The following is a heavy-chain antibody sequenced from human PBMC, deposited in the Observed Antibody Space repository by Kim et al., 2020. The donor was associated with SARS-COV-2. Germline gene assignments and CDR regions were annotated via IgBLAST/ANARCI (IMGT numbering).Heavy chain of an antibody. CDR3: ARDEGGSSSWYYHYYYGMDV. V-gene: IGHV1-2*02. CDR2: INPNSGGT. CDR1: GYTFTGYY. D-gene: IGHD6-13*01. J-gene: IGHJ6*02. Sequence: ASVKVSCKASGYTFTGYYMHWVRQAPGQGLEWMGWINPNSGGTNYAQKFQGRVTMTRDTSISTAYMELSRLRSDDTAVYYCARDEGGSSSWYYHYYYGMDVWGQGTTVTVSS.